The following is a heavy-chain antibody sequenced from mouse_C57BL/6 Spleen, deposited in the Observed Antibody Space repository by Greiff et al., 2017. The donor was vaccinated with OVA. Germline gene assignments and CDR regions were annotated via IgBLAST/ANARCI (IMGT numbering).Heavy chain of an antibody. J-gene: IGHJ2*01. D-gene: IGHD4-1*01. CDR2: IDPSDSYT. CDR1: GYTFTSYW. Sequence: QVQLQQPGAELVMPGASVKLSCKASGYTFTSYWMHWVKQRPGQGLEWIGEIDPSDSYTNYNQKFKGKSTLTVDKSSSTAYMQLSSLTSEDSAVYYCARRGTGTDFDYWGQGTTLTVSS. CDR3: ARRGTGTDFDY. V-gene: IGHV1-69*01.